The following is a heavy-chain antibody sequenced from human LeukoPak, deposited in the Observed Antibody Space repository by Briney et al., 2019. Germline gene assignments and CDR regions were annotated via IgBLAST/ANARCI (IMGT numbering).Heavy chain of an antibody. Sequence: SQTLSLTCAISADIVSSNSANWNWIRQSPSRGLEWLGRTYYRSKWYKYYAVSVKGRITINPDTSKNQFSLQLNSVTPEDTAVYYCARGPSYFQHWGQGTLVTVSS. J-gene: IGHJ1*01. V-gene: IGHV6-1*01. CDR1: ADIVSSNSAN. CDR3: ARGPSYFQH. CDR2: TYYRSKWYK.